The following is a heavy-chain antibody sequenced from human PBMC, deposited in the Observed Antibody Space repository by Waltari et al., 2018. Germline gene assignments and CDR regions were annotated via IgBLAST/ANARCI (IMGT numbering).Heavy chain of an antibody. CDR2: ISSNGVRK. J-gene: IGHJ6*03. D-gene: IGHD2-21*01. V-gene: IGHV3-64*01. CDR1: GFSFSIYA. CDR3: ARSPDQPDSLDYYMDV. Sequence: EVQLVESGGGLVQPGGSLRLSCAASGFSFSIYAMHWVRQAPGKVLDYVAAISSNGVRKYYANSMKGRLSISRDNSKNTRYIQMGSLRAEDMAVYYCARSPDQPDSLDYYMDVWGKGTTVTVSS.